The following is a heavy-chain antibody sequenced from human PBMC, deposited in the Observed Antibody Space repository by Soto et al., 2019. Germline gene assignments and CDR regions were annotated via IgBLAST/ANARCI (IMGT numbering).Heavy chain of an antibody. J-gene: IGHJ3*01. D-gene: IGHD2-2*01. CDR1: GFAFGDYI. CDR3: ASPRDYCVSTSNCFIAFDL. CDR2: ISHSGTYI. V-gene: IGHV3-21*01. Sequence: AQLVESGGSLVKPGGSLRLSCAASGFAFGDYIMNWVRQAPGRGLEWVASISHSGTYIFYADSVKGRFAISRDNAEGSLFLQMRSLRVEDTAIYYCASPRDYCVSTSNCFIAFDLWGQGTRVTVSS.